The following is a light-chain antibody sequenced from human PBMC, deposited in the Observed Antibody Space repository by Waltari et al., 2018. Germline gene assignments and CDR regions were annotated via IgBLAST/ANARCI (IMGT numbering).Light chain of an antibody. CDR2: AAS. V-gene: IGKV1-39*01. Sequence: IQMTQSPSSLSTSVGDRVTIACRASQNIGVYLNWYQQKPGKAPQLLIYAASALQSGVPSRFSGSGSGTDFTLTISGLQSEDFATYYCQQVYNAPPWTFGQGTKVEIK. J-gene: IGKJ1*01. CDR3: QQVYNAPPWT. CDR1: QNIGVY.